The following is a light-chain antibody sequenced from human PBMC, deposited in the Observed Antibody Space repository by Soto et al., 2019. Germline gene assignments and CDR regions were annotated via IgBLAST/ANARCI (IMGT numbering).Light chain of an antibody. CDR1: STDFVSYNR. CDR3: SLYTSENTYV. CDR2: AAS. Sequence: QSVLTQPPSVSGSPGQSVTISCTGTSTDFVSYNRVSWYQQPPGTAPKLIIYAASNRPSGVPGRFSGSKSGNTASLTISGLQAADEADYYCSLYTSENTYVFGTGT. V-gene: IGLV2-18*01. J-gene: IGLJ1*01.